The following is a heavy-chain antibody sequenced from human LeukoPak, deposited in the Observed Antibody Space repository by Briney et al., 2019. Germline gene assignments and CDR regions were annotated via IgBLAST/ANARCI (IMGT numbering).Heavy chain of an antibody. J-gene: IGHJ4*02. CDR3: AKDSRPYDSSDYLDY. V-gene: IGHV3-30*02. D-gene: IGHD3-22*01. Sequence: GGSLRLSCAASGFTFSNYGLHWVRQAPGKGLEWVAFIPYDGKNKYYADSVKGRFTISRDNSKSTLYLQMNSLRADDTALYFCAKDSRPYDSSDYLDYWGQGTLVTVSS. CDR1: GFTFSNYG. CDR2: IPYDGKNK.